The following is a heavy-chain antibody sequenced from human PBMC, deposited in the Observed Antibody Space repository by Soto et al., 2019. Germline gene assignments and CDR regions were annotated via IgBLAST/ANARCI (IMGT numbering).Heavy chain of an antibody. J-gene: IGHJ4*02. CDR3: ARRYCSGGNCPGIGFDY. Sequence: PSETLSLTCVVSCGSITSYHWSWIRQFPGKGLEWIAYTAYTGNTNYNPSLKSRVTISMDTSKNQLSLKLTSMTAADTAVYYCARRYCSGGNCPGIGFDYWGQGALVTVSS. CDR1: CGSITSYH. V-gene: IGHV4-59*03. D-gene: IGHD2-15*01. CDR2: TAYTGNT.